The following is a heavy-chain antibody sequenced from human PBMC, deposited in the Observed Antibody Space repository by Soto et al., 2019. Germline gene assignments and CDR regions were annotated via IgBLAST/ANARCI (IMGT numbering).Heavy chain of an antibody. J-gene: IGHJ4*02. CDR2: IKSKTDGGTT. CDR3: TTVPGSRGYFDWLLSGWLDY. V-gene: IGHV3-15*01. CDR1: GFTFSNAW. D-gene: IGHD3-9*01. Sequence: PGGSLRLSCAASGFTFSNAWMSWVRQAPGKGLEWVGRIKSKTDGGTTDYAAPVKGRFTISRDDSKNTLYLQMNSLKTEDTAVYYCTTVPGSRGYFDWLLSGWLDYWGQGTLVTVSS.